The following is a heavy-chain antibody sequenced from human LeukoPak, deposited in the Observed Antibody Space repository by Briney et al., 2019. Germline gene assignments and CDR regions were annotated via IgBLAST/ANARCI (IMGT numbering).Heavy chain of an antibody. D-gene: IGHD1-26*01. CDR3: ATAGSYRTYYFDY. CDR2: IIPIFGTA. V-gene: IGHV1-69*13. Sequence: GASVKVSCKASGGTFSSYAISWVRQAPGQGLEWMGGIIPIFGTANYAQKFQGRVTITADESTSTAYMELSSLRSEDTAVYYCATAGSYRTYYFDYWGQGTLVTVSS. J-gene: IGHJ4*02. CDR1: GGTFSSYA.